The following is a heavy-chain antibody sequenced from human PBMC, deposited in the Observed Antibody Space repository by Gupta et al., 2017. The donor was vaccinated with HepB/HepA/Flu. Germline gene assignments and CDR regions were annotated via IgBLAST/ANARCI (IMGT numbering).Heavy chain of an antibody. Sequence: QLQLQQSGPGLVKASETLSLNCIVSGGSIRTSSDYWDWIRQPPGKGLEWIGSIYYTGTTYYNTSLKSRVTMTVDTSKKQFSLTLSSVTAADTAIYYCAKRHAGPYYFDYWGRGILVTVSS. CDR3: AKRHAGPYYFDY. V-gene: IGHV4-39*01. CDR1: GGSIRTSSDY. D-gene: IGHD2-21*01. CDR2: IYYTGTT. J-gene: IGHJ4*02.